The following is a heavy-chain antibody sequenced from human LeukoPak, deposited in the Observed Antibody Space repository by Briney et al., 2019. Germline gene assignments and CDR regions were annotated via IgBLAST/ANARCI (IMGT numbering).Heavy chain of an antibody. J-gene: IGHJ4*02. CDR1: GFTFSSHA. V-gene: IGHV3-23*01. CDR2: ISGSGGST. D-gene: IGHD6-19*01. CDR3: AKGLAVAGHFDY. Sequence: GGSLRLSCAASGFTFSSHAMSWVRQAPGKGLEWVSAISGSGGSTYYADSVKGRFTISRDKSKNTLHLQMNSLRAEDTAVYYCAKGLAVAGHFDYWGQGTLVTVSS.